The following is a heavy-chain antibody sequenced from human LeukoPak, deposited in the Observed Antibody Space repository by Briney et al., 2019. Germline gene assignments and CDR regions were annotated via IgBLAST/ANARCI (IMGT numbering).Heavy chain of an antibody. V-gene: IGHV1-69*13. CDR3: AAAEDY. Sequence: ASVKVSCKASGGTLSSYAISWVRQAPGQGLEWVRGIIPIFGTANYAQKFQGTATITAHESTRTAYMELSSLRSADTAVYCCAAAEDYWGQGTLVTVSS. CDR2: IIPIFGTA. J-gene: IGHJ4*02. CDR1: GGTLSSYA. D-gene: IGHD2-15*01.